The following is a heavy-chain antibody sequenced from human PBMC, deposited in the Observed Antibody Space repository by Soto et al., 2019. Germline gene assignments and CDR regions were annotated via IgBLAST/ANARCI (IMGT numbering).Heavy chain of an antibody. CDR3: ARAVTDYGDYYYYGMDV. D-gene: IGHD4-17*01. CDR1: GGTFSSYA. Sequence: QVQLVQSGAEVKKPGSSVKVSCKASGGTFSSYAISWVRQAPGQGLEWMGGIIPIFGTANYAQKFQSRVTITADKSTSTAYMELSSLRSEDTAVYYCARAVTDYGDYYYYGMDVWGQGTTVTVSS. J-gene: IGHJ6*02. CDR2: IIPIFGTA. V-gene: IGHV1-69*06.